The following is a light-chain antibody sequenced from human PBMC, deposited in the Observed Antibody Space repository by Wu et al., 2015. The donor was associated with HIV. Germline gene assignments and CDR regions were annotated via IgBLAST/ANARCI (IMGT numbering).Light chain of an antibody. CDR3: QQYYTYPYT. Sequence: DIQMTQSPSTLSAFVGDRVTITCRASQSVGLWLAWYQQKPGKAPRLLIYKASNLESGVPSRFSGGGSVTEFTLTINSLQSDDFATYYCQQYYTYPYTFGQGTKLQIK. CDR1: QSVGLW. CDR2: KAS. V-gene: IGKV1-5*03. J-gene: IGKJ2*01.